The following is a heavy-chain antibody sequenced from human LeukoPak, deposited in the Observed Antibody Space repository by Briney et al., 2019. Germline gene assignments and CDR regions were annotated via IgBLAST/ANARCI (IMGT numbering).Heavy chain of an antibody. CDR1: GGSFSGYF. Sequence: SETLSLTCAVYGGSFSGYFWSWIRQPPGKGLEWIGDINHNGGTNYNPSLKSRVTISVDTSKNQFSLKLSSVTAADTAVYYCARVVRQQLVLSYYYYYMDVWGKGTTVTISS. CDR2: INHNGGT. J-gene: IGHJ6*03. D-gene: IGHD6-13*01. V-gene: IGHV4-34*01. CDR3: ARVVRQQLVLSYYYYYMDV.